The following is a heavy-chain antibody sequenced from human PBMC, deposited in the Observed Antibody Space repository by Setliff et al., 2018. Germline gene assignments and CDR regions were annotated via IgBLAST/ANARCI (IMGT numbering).Heavy chain of an antibody. J-gene: IGHJ3*02. CDR1: GVSISSYY. CDR3: ARGRMRGSCSGPSCTYDPFDI. D-gene: IGHD2-2*01. V-gene: IGHV4-34*01. Sequence: SETLSLTCNVSGVSISSYYWSWIRQPPGKGLEWIGESNHSGGTSYNPSLKSRLTMSVDTSKNQFSLKLTSVTAADTAVYYCARGRMRGSCSGPSCTYDPFDIWGQGTPVTVSS. CDR2: SNHSGGT.